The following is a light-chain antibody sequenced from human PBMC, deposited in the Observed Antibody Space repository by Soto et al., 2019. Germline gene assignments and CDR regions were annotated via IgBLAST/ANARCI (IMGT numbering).Light chain of an antibody. CDR3: AAWDDSLNGVV. J-gene: IGLJ2*01. CDR2: SNN. V-gene: IGLV1-44*01. Sequence: QLVLTQPPSASGTPGQRVTISCSGSNSNIGSNTVNWYQQLPGTAPKLLIFSNNQRPSGVPDRFSGSKSGTSASLAISGLQSDDEADYYCAAWDDSLNGVVFGGGTKVTVL. CDR1: NSNIGSNT.